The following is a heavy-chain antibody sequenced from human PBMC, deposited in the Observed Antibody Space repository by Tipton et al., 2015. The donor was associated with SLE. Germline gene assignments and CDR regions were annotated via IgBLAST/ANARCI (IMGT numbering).Heavy chain of an antibody. Sequence: TLSLTCTVSGDSIYSSSFYWGWVRQPPGKGLEWAGSFYYTGRSYFNPSLKSRVTISADTSKNQFFLKVNSMTAADTAIYYCARGYCSDGVCYGFGFFDYWGQGNLVTVSS. V-gene: IGHV4-39*07. J-gene: IGHJ4*02. CDR1: GDSIYSSSFY. CDR2: FYYTGRS. D-gene: IGHD2-8*01. CDR3: ARGYCSDGVCYGFGFFDY.